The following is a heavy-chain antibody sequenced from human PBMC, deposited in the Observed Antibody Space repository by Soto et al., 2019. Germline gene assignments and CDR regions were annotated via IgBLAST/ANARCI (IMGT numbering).Heavy chain of an antibody. V-gene: IGHV4-30-4*08. D-gene: IGHD3-22*01. Sequence: SETLSLTCTVSGGSISSGGYYWSWIRQPPGRGLEWIGYIYYSGSTYYNPSLKSRVTISVDTSKNQFSLKLSSVTAADTAVYYCARDHTYYYDSSGQNAFDIWGQGTMVTVSS. J-gene: IGHJ3*02. CDR2: IYYSGST. CDR3: ARDHTYYYDSSGQNAFDI. CDR1: GGSISSGGYY.